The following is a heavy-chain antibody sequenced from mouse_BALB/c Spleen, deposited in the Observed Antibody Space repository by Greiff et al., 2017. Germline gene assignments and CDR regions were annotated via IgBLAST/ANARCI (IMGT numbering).Heavy chain of an antibody. CDR2: ISYDGSN. V-gene: IGHV3-6*02. CDR1: GYSITSGYY. CDR3: ARAEVYYFDY. Sequence: DVQLQESGPGLVKPSQSLSLTCSVTGYSITSGYYWNWIRQFPGNKLEWMGYISYDGSNNYNPSLKNRISITRDTSKNQFFLKLNSVTTEDTATYYCARAEVYYFDYWGQGTTLTVSS. J-gene: IGHJ2*01. D-gene: IGHD1-3*01.